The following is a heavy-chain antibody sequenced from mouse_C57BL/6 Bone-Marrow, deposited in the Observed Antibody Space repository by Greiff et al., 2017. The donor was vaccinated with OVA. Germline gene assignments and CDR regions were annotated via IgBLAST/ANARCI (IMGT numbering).Heavy chain of an antibody. Sequence: EVQLVESGGGLVQSGRSLRLSCATSGFTFSDFYMEWVRQAPGKGLEWIAASRNKANDYTTEYSASVKGRFIVSRDTSQSILYLQMNALRAEDTAIYYCARDYGSSWFAYWGQGTLVTVSA. D-gene: IGHD1-1*01. CDR2: SRNKANDYTT. J-gene: IGHJ3*01. CDR1: GFTFSDFY. V-gene: IGHV7-1*01. CDR3: ARDYGSSWFAY.